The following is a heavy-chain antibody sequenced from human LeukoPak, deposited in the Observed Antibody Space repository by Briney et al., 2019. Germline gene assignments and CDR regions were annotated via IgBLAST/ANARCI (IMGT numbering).Heavy chain of an antibody. V-gene: IGHV1-2*02. Sequence: EASVTVSCKASGYTFTGYYMHWVRQAPGQGLEWMGWINPNSGGTNYAQKFQGRVTMTRDTSISTAYMELSRLRSDGTAVYYYARDSYYYDSSGYYPNWFDPWGQGTLVTVSS. D-gene: IGHD3-22*01. CDR1: GYTFTGYY. CDR2: INPNSGGT. CDR3: ARDSYYYDSSGYYPNWFDP. J-gene: IGHJ5*02.